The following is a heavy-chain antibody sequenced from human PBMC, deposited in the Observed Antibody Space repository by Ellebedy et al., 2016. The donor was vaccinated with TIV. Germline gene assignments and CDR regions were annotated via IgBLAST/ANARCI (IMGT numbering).Heavy chain of an antibody. Sequence: GESLKISCAASGFTFGTYFSTSTMSWVRQAPGKGLEWVSSIAGNGITYYADSVKGRFIISRDNSENTVSLQINSLRVDDTAIYYCPKFFGSSGGLGDFWGQGTLVTVSS. V-gene: IGHV3-23*01. CDR1: GFTFGTYFSTST. J-gene: IGHJ4*02. CDR2: IAGNGIT. D-gene: IGHD6-6*01. CDR3: PKFFGSSGGLGDF.